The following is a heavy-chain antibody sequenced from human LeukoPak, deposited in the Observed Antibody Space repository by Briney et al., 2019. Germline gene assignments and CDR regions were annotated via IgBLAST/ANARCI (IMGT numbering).Heavy chain of an antibody. CDR1: GFTFSTCA. CDR2: ISGSAGTT. J-gene: IGHJ4*02. V-gene: IGHV3-23*01. CDR3: AKGYISSRPGRYFDY. D-gene: IGHD6-13*01. Sequence: GGSLRLSCAASGFTFSTCAMSWVRQAPGRGLEWVSAISGSAGTTYYADSVKGRFTISRDNSENTLSLQMNSLRAEDTAVYYCAKGYISSRPGRYFDYWGQGTLVTVSS.